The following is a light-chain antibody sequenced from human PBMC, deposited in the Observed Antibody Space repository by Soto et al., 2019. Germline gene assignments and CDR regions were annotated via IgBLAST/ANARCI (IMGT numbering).Light chain of an antibody. CDR2: EVT. Sequence: QSVLTQPASVSGSPGQSITISCSGTSSDVGSYNHVAWYQQFPGKTPKLMIYEVTYRPSGVSHRFSASKSGNTASLTISGLQAEDEADYYCISYTGSSTSYVFGTGTKLTVL. V-gene: IGLV2-14*01. CDR3: ISYTGSSTSYV. CDR1: SSDVGSYNH. J-gene: IGLJ1*01.